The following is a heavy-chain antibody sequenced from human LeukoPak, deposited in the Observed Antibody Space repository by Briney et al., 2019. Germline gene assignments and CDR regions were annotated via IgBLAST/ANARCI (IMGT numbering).Heavy chain of an antibody. CDR1: GGSFSGYY. Sequence: SETLSLTCAVYGGSFSGYYWSWLRQPPGKGLEWIGEINHSGRTNYNPSLKSRVTISVDTSKNQFSLKLSPVTAATTAVYYCAGIVYDFWSGYRNWFDPWGQGTLGTVSP. V-gene: IGHV4-34*01. CDR3: AGIVYDFWSGYRNWFDP. CDR2: INHSGRT. J-gene: IGHJ5*02. D-gene: IGHD3-3*01.